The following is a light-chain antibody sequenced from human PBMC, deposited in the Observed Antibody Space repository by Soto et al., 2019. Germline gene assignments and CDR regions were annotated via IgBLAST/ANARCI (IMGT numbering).Light chain of an antibody. CDR1: QSLVYSNGNTY. CDR3: MVGTYWPWT. Sequence: VLIPQKKHSLPVTLAHPAAISCRSSQSLVYSNGNTYLNWSQQRPGQSPRRLIYLVSNRDSGVPDRFSGSGSGTDFTLKISRVEAEDVGVYYCMVGTYWPWTFGQGSIVDIK. V-gene: IGKV2-30*01. CDR2: LVS. J-gene: IGKJ1*01.